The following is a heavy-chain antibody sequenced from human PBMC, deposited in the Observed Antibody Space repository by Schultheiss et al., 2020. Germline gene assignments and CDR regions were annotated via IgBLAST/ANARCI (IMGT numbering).Heavy chain of an antibody. CDR2: INPNSGGT. V-gene: IGHV1-2*04. CDR3: ARSGGRSRDIAYYYYYGMDV. J-gene: IGHJ6*02. D-gene: IGHD2-15*01. CDR1: GYTFTGYY. Sequence: ASVKVSCKASGYTFTGYYMHWVRQAPGQGLEWMGWINPNSGGTNYAQKFQGWVTMTRDTSISTAYMELSSLRSEDTAVYYCARSGGRSRDIAYYYYYGMDVWGQGTTVNVYS.